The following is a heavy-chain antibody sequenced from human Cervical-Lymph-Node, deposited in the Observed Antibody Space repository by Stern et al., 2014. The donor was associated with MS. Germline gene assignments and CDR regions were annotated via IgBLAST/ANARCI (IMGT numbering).Heavy chain of an antibody. CDR2: IVVGSGNT. Sequence: QLVESGPEVKKPGTSVKVSCKASGFTFTSSAVQWVRQARGPRLEWIGWIVVGSGNTNYAQKCQERVTITRDMSTSTAYMELSSLRSEDTAVYYCAAGATVTRLDYWGQGTLVTVSS. V-gene: IGHV1-58*01. J-gene: IGHJ4*02. CDR1: GFTFTSSA. CDR3: AAGATVTRLDY. D-gene: IGHD4-17*01.